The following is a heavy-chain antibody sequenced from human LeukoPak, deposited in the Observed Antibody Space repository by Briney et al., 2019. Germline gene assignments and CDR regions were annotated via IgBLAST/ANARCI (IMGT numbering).Heavy chain of an antibody. Sequence: PGGSLRLSCAASGFTFSSYWMSWVRQAPGKGLGWVANIKQDGSEKYYVDSVKGRFTISRDNAKNSLYLQMNSLRAEDTAVYYCARVQWLALFDYWGQGTLVTVSS. CDR2: IKQDGSEK. J-gene: IGHJ4*02. CDR3: ARVQWLALFDY. CDR1: GFTFSSYW. V-gene: IGHV3-7*01. D-gene: IGHD6-19*01.